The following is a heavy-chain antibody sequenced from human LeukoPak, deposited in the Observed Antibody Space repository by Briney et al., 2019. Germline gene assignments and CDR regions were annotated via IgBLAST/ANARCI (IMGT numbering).Heavy chain of an antibody. CDR3: ARVTYPGLLWFGD. CDR2: IYHSGST. Sequence: SETLSLTCTVSGYSISSGYYWGWIRQPPGKGLEWIGSIYHSGSTDYNPSLKSRVTISVDTSKNHFSLKLWSVTAADTAVYYCARVTYPGLLWFGDWGQGTLVTVSS. J-gene: IGHJ4*02. V-gene: IGHV4-38-2*02. CDR1: GYSISSGYY. D-gene: IGHD3-10*01.